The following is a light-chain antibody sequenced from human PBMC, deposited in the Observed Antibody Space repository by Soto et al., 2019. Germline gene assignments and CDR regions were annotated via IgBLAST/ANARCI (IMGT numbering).Light chain of an antibody. CDR3: SSYRSSSPLLV. J-gene: IGLJ2*01. CDR2: DVT. Sequence: QSALTQPASVSGSPGQSVTISCTGTSSDAGSFNLVSWYQQHPGKAPKLMIYDVTNRPSGVSDRFSGSQSGNTASLTISGLQAEDEAVYYCSSYRSSSPLLVFGGGTKLTVL. V-gene: IGLV2-14*02. CDR1: SSDAGSFNL.